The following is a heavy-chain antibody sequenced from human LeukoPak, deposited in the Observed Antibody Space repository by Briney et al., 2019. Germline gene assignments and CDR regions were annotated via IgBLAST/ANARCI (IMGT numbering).Heavy chain of an antibody. V-gene: IGHV1-18*01. CDR2: ISAYNGNT. D-gene: IGHD5-18*01. Sequence: GASVKVSCKASGYTFTSYGISWVRQAPGQGLEWMGWISAYNGNTNYAQKLQGRVTMTTDTSTSTAYMELRSLRSDDTAVYYCARVDNSYGPYYYYYYMDVWGKGTTVTVSS. J-gene: IGHJ6*03. CDR3: ARVDNSYGPYYYYYYMDV. CDR1: GYTFTSYG.